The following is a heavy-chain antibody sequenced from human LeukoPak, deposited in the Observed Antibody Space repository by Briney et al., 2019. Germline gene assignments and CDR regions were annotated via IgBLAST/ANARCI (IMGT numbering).Heavy chain of an antibody. CDR3: AAYSSGWYSFDY. CDR1: GFTFLSYN. D-gene: IGHD6-19*01. CDR2: ISSASSSYK. Sequence: PGGSLRLSCAASGFTFLSYNMNWVRQAPGKGLEWVSSISSASSSYKYYADSVKGRFTISRDNAKNSLYLQMNSLRAEDTAVYYCAAYSSGWYSFDYWGQGTLVTVSS. J-gene: IGHJ4*02. V-gene: IGHV3-21*04.